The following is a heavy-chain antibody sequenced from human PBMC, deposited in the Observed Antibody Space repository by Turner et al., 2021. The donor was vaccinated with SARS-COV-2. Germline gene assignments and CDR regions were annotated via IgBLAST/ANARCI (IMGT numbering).Heavy chain of an antibody. V-gene: IGHV3-33*01. CDR1: GLTFSSYG. CDR3: ARDKGEGSSGWLIPSGSYYFDY. J-gene: IGHJ4*02. D-gene: IGHD6-19*01. Sequence: QVQLVESGGGVVQPGRSLRLSCAASGLTFSSYGIHWVRQAPGKGLEWVAFIWYDGSNKYYADSVKGRFTISRDNSKNTLYLQMNSLRAEDTAVYYCARDKGEGSSGWLIPSGSYYFDYWGQGTLVTVSS. CDR2: IWYDGSNK.